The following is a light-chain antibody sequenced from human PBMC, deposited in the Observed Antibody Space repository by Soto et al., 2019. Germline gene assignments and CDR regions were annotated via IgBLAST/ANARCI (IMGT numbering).Light chain of an antibody. CDR2: EGS. V-gene: IGLV2-23*01. J-gene: IGLJ3*02. Sequence: QSVLTQPASVSGSPGQSITISCAGTSSDVGSYNLVSWYQQYPGKAPKLMIYEGSQRPSGVSDRFSGSKSGNTASLTISGLQAEDEADYYCCLYATSHTWLFGGGTKVTVL. CDR1: SSDVGSYNL. CDR3: CLYATSHTWL.